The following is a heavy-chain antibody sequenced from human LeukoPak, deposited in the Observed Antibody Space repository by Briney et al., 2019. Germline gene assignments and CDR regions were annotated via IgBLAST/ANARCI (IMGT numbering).Heavy chain of an antibody. V-gene: IGHV4-39*02. D-gene: IGHD5-12*01. CDR1: GGSISSSNYY. CDR2: IFYTGST. J-gene: IGHJ5*02. CDR3: ARDSLVAPRWFDP. Sequence: PSETLSLTCAVSGGSISSSNYYWAWIRQPPGKGLEWIGNIFYTGSTYYNPSLKSRVTISVDTSKNQFSLKLSSVTAADTAVHYCARDSLVAPRWFDPWGQGTLVAVSS.